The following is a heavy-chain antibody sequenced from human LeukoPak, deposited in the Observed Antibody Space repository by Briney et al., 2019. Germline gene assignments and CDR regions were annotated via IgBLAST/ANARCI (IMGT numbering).Heavy chain of an antibody. J-gene: IGHJ4*02. CDR3: AQLLLRGPTA. Sequence: PGGSLRLSCAVSGFTFSSFAMSWVRQAPGKGLEWVSVISDSGGTTFYADSVKGRFTISRDNSKNTLYLQMSSLRAEDTAVYYCAQLLLRGPTAWGQGTLVTVSS. CDR2: ISDSGGTT. V-gene: IGHV3-23*01. D-gene: IGHD2-15*01. CDR1: GFTFSSFA.